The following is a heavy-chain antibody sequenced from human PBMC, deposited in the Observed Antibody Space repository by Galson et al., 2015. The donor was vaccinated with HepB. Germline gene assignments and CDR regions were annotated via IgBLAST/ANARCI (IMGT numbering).Heavy chain of an antibody. D-gene: IGHD4-17*01. V-gene: IGHV1-3*01. CDR1: GYTFTSYA. CDR3: ARVATVTTATNYYYYYGMDV. J-gene: IGHJ6*02. Sequence: SVKVSCKASGYTFTSYAMHWVRQAPGQRLEWMGWINAGNGNTKYSQKFQGRVTITRDTSASTAYMELSSLRSEDTAVYYCARVATVTTATNYYYYYGMDVWGQGTTVTVSS. CDR2: INAGNGNT.